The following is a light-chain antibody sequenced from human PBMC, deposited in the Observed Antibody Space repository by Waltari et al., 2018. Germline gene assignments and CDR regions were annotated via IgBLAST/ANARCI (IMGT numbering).Light chain of an antibody. J-gene: IGKJ3*01. CDR3: QQSYSTLFT. Sequence: DIQMPQSPSSLSASVGDRVTITCRASQIISSYLNWYQQKPGKAPKLLIYAASSLQSGVPSRFSGSGSGTDFTLTISSLQPEDFATYYCQQSYSTLFTFGPGTKVDIK. V-gene: IGKV1-39*01. CDR1: QIISSY. CDR2: AAS.